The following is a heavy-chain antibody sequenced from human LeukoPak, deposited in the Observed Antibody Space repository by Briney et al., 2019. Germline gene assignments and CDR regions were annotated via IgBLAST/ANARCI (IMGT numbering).Heavy chain of an antibody. J-gene: IGHJ4*02. CDR2: IWYDGSNK. CDR3: ARDPVVPAAQGEFDY. Sequence: GGSLRLSCAASGFTFSSYGMHWVRQAPGKGLEWVAVIWYDGSNKYYADSVKGRFTISRDNSKNTLYLQMNSLRAEDTAVYYCARDPVVPAAQGEFDYWGQRTLVTVSS. CDR1: GFTFSSYG. V-gene: IGHV3-33*01. D-gene: IGHD2-2*01.